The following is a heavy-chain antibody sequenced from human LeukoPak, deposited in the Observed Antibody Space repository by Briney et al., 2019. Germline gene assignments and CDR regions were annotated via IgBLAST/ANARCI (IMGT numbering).Heavy chain of an antibody. CDR2: IYPGDSDT. Sequence: GESLKISCKGSGYSFTSYWIGWVRQMPGKGLEWMGIIYPGDSDTRYSPSFQGQVTISADKSISTAYLQWSSLKASDTAMYYCARRFKSHSSSWYGVSWFDPWGQGTLVTVSS. D-gene: IGHD6-13*01. CDR3: ARRFKSHSSSWYGVSWFDP. V-gene: IGHV5-51*01. J-gene: IGHJ5*02. CDR1: GYSFTSYW.